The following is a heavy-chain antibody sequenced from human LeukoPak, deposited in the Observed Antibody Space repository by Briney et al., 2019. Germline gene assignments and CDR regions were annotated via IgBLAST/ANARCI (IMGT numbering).Heavy chain of an antibody. Sequence: GGSLRLSCAASGFTFTSYSMNWVRQAPGKGLEWVSSITSSSIYIYYADSVKGRFTIPRDNAKNSLYLQMNSLGAYETAVYYCARAYCTSTSCHYGMDVWGQGTTVTVSS. D-gene: IGHD2-2*01. J-gene: IGHJ6*02. CDR2: ITSSSIYI. V-gene: IGHV3-21*01. CDR3: ARAYCTSTSCHYGMDV. CDR1: GFTFTSYS.